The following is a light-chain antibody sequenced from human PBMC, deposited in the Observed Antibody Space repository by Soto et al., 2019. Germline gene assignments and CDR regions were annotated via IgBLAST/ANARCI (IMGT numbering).Light chain of an antibody. CDR1: QSVSSI. CDR3: QQYSSTPIT. J-gene: IGKJ5*01. CDR2: GAS. V-gene: IGKV3-15*01. Sequence: EIVMTQSPATLSVSPGERATVHCRASQSVSSIFAWFHQKPGQGPRLLIYGASTRATGTPARFSGSGSGTDFTLTISSLQAEDVAVYYCQQYSSTPITFGQGTRLEIK.